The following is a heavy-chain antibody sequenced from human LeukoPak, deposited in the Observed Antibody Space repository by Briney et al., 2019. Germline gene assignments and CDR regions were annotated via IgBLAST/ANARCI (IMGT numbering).Heavy chain of an antibody. D-gene: IGHD2-2*01. CDR3: ASNYCSSTSCYEIQRKSWFDP. CDR2: INHSGST. CDR1: GGSFSGYY. V-gene: IGHV4-34*01. Sequence: SETLSLTCAVYGGSFSGYYWNWIRQPPGKGLEWIGEINHSGSTNYNPSLKSRVTISVDTSKNQFSLKLSSVTAADTAVYYCASNYCSSTSCYEIQRKSWFDPWGQGTLVTVSS. J-gene: IGHJ5*02.